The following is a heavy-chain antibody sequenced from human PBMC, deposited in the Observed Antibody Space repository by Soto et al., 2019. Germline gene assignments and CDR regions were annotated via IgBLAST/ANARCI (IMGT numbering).Heavy chain of an antibody. V-gene: IGHV4-34*01. J-gene: IGHJ5*02. D-gene: IGHD2-2*01. CDR1: GGSFSGYY. CDR3: ARAQLPNSGYNWFDP. CDR2: INHSGST. Sequence: QVQLQQWGAGLLKPSETLSLTCDVYGGSFSGYYWSWIRQPPREGMEWIGEINHSGSTNYNPSLKSRVTISVDTSKNQFSLKLSSVTAADTAVYYCARAQLPNSGYNWFDPWGQGTLVTVSS.